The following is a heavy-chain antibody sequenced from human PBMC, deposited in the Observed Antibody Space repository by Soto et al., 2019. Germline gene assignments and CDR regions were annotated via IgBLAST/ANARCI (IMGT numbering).Heavy chain of an antibody. Sequence: QVQLVQSGAEVKKPGASVKVSCKASGYTFTSYDINWVRQATGQGLEWMGWMNPNSGNTGYAQKFQGRVTMTRNTSISTAHMELSSLRSEDTAVYYCARLGYCSGGSCYRPDYWGQGTLVTVSS. V-gene: IGHV1-8*01. CDR1: GYTFTSYD. CDR2: MNPNSGNT. J-gene: IGHJ4*02. CDR3: ARLGYCSGGSCYRPDY. D-gene: IGHD2-15*01.